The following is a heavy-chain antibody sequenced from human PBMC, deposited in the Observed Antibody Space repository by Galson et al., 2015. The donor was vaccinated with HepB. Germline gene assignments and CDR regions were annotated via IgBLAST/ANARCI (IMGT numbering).Heavy chain of an antibody. CDR1: GFTFGNYG. J-gene: IGHJ6*02. D-gene: IGHD2-2*01. CDR3: ARSVYQLPPPVGFGMDV. CDR2: IWYDGTNK. Sequence: SLRLSCAASGFTFGNYGMHWVRQAPGKGLEWVAGIWYDGTNKYYADSVKGRFTISRDNSKNTLYLQMNSLRAEDTAVYYCARSVYQLPPPVGFGMDVWGQGTTVTVSS. V-gene: IGHV3-33*01.